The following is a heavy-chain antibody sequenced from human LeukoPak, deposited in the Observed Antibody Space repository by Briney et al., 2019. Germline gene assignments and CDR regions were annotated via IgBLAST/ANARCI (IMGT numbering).Heavy chain of an antibody. CDR1: GFTFSRYW. J-gene: IGHJ5*02. V-gene: IGHV3-74*01. CDR3: ARVLSGSWDWFDP. CDR2: INPDGSTT. D-gene: IGHD3-22*01. Sequence: GESLRLSCAASGFTFSRYWIHWVRQAPGKGLEWVSRINPDGSTTTYADSVKGRFTISRDNAKNTVYLQMNSLRAEDMAVYYCARVLSGSWDWFDPWGQGTLVTVSS.